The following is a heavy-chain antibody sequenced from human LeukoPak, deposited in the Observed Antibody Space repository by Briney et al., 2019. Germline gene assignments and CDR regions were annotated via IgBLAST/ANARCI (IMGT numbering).Heavy chain of an antibody. Sequence: GGSLRLSCAASGFTFSSYAMHWVRQAPGKGLEWVAVISYDGSNKYYADSVKGRFTISRDNSKNTLYLQMNSLRAEDTAVYYCARYFEMATNYFDYWGQGTLVTVSS. J-gene: IGHJ4*02. CDR2: ISYDGSNK. D-gene: IGHD5-24*01. CDR1: GFTFSSYA. CDR3: ARYFEMATNYFDY. V-gene: IGHV3-30-3*01.